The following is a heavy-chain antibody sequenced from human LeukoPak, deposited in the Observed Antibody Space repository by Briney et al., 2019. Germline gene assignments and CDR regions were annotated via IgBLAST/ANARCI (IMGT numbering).Heavy chain of an antibody. CDR2: IIPIFGTA. Sequence: ASVKVSCKASGGTFSSYAISWVRQAPGQGLEWMGGIIPIFGTANYAQKFQGRVTITADGSTSTAYMELSSLRSEDTAAYYCARESKRYCSSTSCNDYWGQGTLVTVSS. CDR3: ARESKRYCSSTSCNDY. V-gene: IGHV1-69*13. CDR1: GGTFSSYA. J-gene: IGHJ4*02. D-gene: IGHD2-2*01.